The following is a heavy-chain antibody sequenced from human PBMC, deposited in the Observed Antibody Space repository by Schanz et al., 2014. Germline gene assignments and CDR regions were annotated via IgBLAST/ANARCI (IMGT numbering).Heavy chain of an antibody. CDR3: ARGPSTGAFDI. CDR1: GYPFTNYY. J-gene: IGHJ3*02. V-gene: IGHV1-46*03. Sequence: QVHLEQSGPEVKKPGASVKLSCRASGYPFTNYYIHWVRQAPGQGLEWMGIVNPGGGSTSVAQRFQTRVTLTRDTSTSTVYMELSSLRSEDTAVYFCARGPSTGAFDIWGQGTMVTVSS. CDR2: VNPGGGST.